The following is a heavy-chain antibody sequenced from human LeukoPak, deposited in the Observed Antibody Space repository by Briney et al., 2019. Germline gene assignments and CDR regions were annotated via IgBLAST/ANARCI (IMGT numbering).Heavy chain of an antibody. J-gene: IGHJ6*04. V-gene: IGHV4-34*01. Sequence: PSETLSLTCTVSGGSFSGYYWSWIRQPPGKGLEWIGEINHSGSTNYNPSLKSRVTISVDTSKNQFSLKLSSVTAADTAVYYCARVAYTAMFSMDVWGKGTTGTVSA. CDR3: ARVAYTAMFSMDV. D-gene: IGHD5-18*01. CDR2: INHSGST. CDR1: GGSFSGYY.